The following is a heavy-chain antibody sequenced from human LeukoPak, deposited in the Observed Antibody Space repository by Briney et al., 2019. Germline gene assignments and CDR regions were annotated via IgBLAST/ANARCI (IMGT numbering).Heavy chain of an antibody. Sequence: SQTLSLTCTVSGGSLSSDDYYWSWIRQHPGKGLEWIGYIYYSGSTYYNPSLKSRVTISIDTSKNQCSLKLSSVTAADTAVYYCARAEAPRNSYGYLDYWGQGTLVTVSS. D-gene: IGHD5-18*01. CDR2: IYYSGST. J-gene: IGHJ4*02. CDR1: GGSLSSDDYY. V-gene: IGHV4-31*03. CDR3: ARAEAPRNSYGYLDY.